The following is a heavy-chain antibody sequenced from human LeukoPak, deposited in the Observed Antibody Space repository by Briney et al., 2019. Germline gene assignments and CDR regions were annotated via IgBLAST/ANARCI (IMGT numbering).Heavy chain of an antibody. CDR1: GFSFSSYA. D-gene: IGHD3-16*01. V-gene: IGHV3-23*01. J-gene: IGHJ4*02. CDR3: TREAIATGYAYD. Sequence: GGTLRLSCAATGFSFSSYALSWVRQAPGKGLEWVSAISSGGDRTYYADSVTGRFTISRDNSKNMLFFQMSSLRAEDAAMYYCTREAIATGYAYDWGQGTLVTVFS. CDR2: ISSGGDRT.